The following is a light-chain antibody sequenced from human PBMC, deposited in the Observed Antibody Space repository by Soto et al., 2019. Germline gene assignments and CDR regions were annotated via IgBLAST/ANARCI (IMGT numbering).Light chain of an antibody. Sequence: EIVLTQSPGTLSLSPGERATLSCRASQSVSNNYLAWYQQKPGQAPRLLIYGASNRATGSPDRFSGSGSGTDFTLTISRLEPEDVALYYCQQYGSSGTFGQGTKVELK. V-gene: IGKV3-20*01. CDR2: GAS. CDR3: QQYGSSGT. CDR1: QSVSNNY. J-gene: IGKJ1*01.